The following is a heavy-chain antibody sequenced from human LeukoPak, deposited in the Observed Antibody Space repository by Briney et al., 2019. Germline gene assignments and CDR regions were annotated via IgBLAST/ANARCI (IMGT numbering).Heavy chain of an antibody. CDR3: TRDRSRAEDD. CDR1: GFTFSGHW. CDR2: INQGGSDK. D-gene: IGHD1-14*01. J-gene: IGHJ4*02. Sequence: GESLRLSCAASGFTFSGHWMSWVRQAPGKGLEWVANINQGGSDKYYVDSVKGRFTISRDNANNLLYLQMNSLRGEDTAVYYCTRDRSRAEDDWGQGTLVTVSS. V-gene: IGHV3-7*01.